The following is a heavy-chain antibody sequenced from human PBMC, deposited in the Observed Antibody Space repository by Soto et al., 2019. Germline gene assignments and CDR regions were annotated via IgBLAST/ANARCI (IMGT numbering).Heavy chain of an antibody. Sequence: SGPTLVNPTQTLTLTCTFSGFSLSTSGVGVGWIRQPPGKALEWLALIYWDDDKPYSPSLKSRLTITKDTSKNQVVLTMNNMDPVDTATYYCAHRGLELRYDWFDPWGQGTLVTVSS. J-gene: IGHJ5*02. CDR1: GFSLSTSGVG. V-gene: IGHV2-5*02. D-gene: IGHD1-7*01. CDR2: IYWDDDK. CDR3: AHRGLELRYDWFDP.